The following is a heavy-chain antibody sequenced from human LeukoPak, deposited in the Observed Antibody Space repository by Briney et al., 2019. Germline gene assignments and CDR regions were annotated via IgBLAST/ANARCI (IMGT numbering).Heavy chain of an antibody. Sequence: GGSLRLSCSTSGFTFGDHAMSWVRQAPGKGLEWVGFIRSKAYRGTTEYAPSVRGRFSISRDDSNSIAYLQTNTLQTEDTAVYYCARGPIQLWIHNAMDVWGQGTTVTVSS. D-gene: IGHD5-18*01. CDR2: IRSKAYRGTT. CDR1: GFTFGDHA. V-gene: IGHV3-49*04. J-gene: IGHJ6*02. CDR3: ARGPIQLWIHNAMDV.